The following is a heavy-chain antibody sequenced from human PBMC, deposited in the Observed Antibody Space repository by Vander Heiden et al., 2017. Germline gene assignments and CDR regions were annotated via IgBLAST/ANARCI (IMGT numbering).Heavy chain of an antibody. J-gene: IGHJ4*02. CDR3: ARGCGGSCYLLYYFDY. CDR2: ISYDGSNK. Sequence: QVQLVASGGGVVQPGRSLRLSCAASGFTFSSYAMHWVRPAPGKGLEWVAVISYDGSNKYYADAVKGRFTISRDNSKNTLYLQMNSLRAEDTAVYYCARGCGGSCYLLYYFDYWGQGTLVTVSS. CDR1: GFTFSSYA. D-gene: IGHD2-15*01. V-gene: IGHV3-30-3*01.